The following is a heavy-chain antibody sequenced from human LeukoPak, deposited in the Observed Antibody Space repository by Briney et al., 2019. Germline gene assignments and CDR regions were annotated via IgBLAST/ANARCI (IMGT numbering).Heavy chain of an antibody. CDR2: INTNTGNP. CDR3: ARDEEIIVVVPAAISGFRAFDI. D-gene: IGHD2-2*01. V-gene: IGHV7-4-1*02. CDR1: GYTFTSYA. Sequence: GASVKVSCKASGYTFTSYAMNWVRQAPGQGLEWIGWINTNTGNPTYAQGFTGRFVFSLDTSVSTAYLQISSLKAEDTAVYYCARDEEIIVVVPAAISGFRAFDIWGQGTMVTVSS. J-gene: IGHJ3*02.